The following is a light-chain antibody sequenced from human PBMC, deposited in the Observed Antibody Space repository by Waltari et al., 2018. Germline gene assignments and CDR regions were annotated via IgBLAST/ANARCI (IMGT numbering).Light chain of an antibody. CDR2: AAS. CDR3: QQGHRTPFT. Sequence: DIQMTQSPSSLSASVGDKVTIPCRASQAINRWLAWFQQKPGKAPKLLIYAASTLQSGVPSRFSGTGSGAEYTLTINSLQPEDFATYYCQQGHRTPFTFGPGTKLEIK. V-gene: IGKV1-12*01. CDR1: QAINRW. J-gene: IGKJ3*01.